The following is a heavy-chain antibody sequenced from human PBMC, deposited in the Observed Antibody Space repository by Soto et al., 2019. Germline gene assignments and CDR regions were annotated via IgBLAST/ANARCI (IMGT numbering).Heavy chain of an antibody. CDR2: ISWKSGNI. V-gene: IGHV3-9*01. CDR3: AKGDFGETYSGVLDS. CDR1: GFTFGDYA. D-gene: IGHD4-17*01. Sequence: PGGSLRLSCAASGFTFGDYAMHWVRQAPGKGLGWGSCISWKSGNIDYADPVKGRFTVSRDNTKNSLSLQMNSLRPEDTALYYCAKGDFGETYSGVLDSWGQGTLVTVSS. J-gene: IGHJ4*02.